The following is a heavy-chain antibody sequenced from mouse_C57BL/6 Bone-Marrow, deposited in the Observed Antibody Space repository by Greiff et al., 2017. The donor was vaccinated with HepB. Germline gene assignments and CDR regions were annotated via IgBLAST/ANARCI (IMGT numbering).Heavy chain of an antibody. J-gene: IGHJ4*01. Sequence: DVKLVESGGGLVQPGGSLKLSCAASGFTFSDYYMYWVRQTPEKRLEWVAYISNGGGSTYYPDTVKGRFTISRDNAKNTLYLQMSRLKSEDTAMYYCARPHGNYYAMDYWGQGTSVTVSS. CDR3: ARPHGNYYAMDY. V-gene: IGHV5-12*01. CDR1: GFTFSDYY. CDR2: ISNGGGST. D-gene: IGHD2-1*01.